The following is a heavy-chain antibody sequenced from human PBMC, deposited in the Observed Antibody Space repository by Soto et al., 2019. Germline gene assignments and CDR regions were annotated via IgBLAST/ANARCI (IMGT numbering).Heavy chain of an antibody. D-gene: IGHD3-3*01. CDR1: GYTFTSYD. V-gene: IGHV1-8*01. CDR3: ARVTFCSGVYYGMDV. J-gene: IGHJ6*02. CDR2: MNPNSGNT. Sequence: AAVKLSCKASGYTFTSYDINWVRQASGQGLDCIGWMNPNSGNTGYAQKFQGRVTMTRNTSISTAYMELSSRRSEDTAVYYFARVTFCSGVYYGMDVWGQGTTDTVSS.